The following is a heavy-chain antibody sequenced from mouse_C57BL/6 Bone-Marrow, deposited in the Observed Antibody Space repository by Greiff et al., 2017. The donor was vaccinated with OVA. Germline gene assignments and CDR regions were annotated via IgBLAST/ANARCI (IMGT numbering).Heavy chain of an antibody. CDR3: ARRYGSSYHYPMDY. D-gene: IGHD1-1*01. J-gene: IGHJ4*01. CDR1: GYTFTSYG. Sequence: QVHVKQSGAELARPGASVKLSCKASGYTFTSYGISWVKQRTGQGLEWIGEIYPRSGNTYYNEKFKGKATLTADKSSSTAYMELRSLTSEDSAVYFCARRYGSSYHYPMDYWGQGTSVTVSS. CDR2: IYPRSGNT. V-gene: IGHV1-81*01.